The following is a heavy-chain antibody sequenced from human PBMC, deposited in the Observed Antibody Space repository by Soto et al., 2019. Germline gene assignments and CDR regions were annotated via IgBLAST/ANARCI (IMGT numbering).Heavy chain of an antibody. V-gene: IGHV3-23*01. CDR2: ISVSADST. Sequence: EVQLLESGGGLVQPGGSLRLSCAASGFTFSNYVMSWVRQAPGKGLEWVSTISVSADSTYYADSVKGRFAISRDNSKNTLYLQMNSLRAEDTAVYYCAKVQRSQPPDYWCQGTRVTVSS. D-gene: IGHD2-2*01. CDR3: AKVQRSQPPDY. J-gene: IGHJ4*02. CDR1: GFTFSNYV.